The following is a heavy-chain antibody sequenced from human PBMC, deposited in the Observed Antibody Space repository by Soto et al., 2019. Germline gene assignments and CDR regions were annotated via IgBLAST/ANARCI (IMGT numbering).Heavy chain of an antibody. V-gene: IGHV4-31*03. CDR2: IYYSGST. D-gene: IGHD5-18*01. Sequence: QVQLQESGPGLVKPSQTLSLTCTVSGGSISSGGYYWSWIRQHPGKGLEWIGYIYYSGSTYYNPSLKSRVTISVDTSKNQFSLKLSSVTAADTAVYYCARDARGYSYGYRTLDYWGQGTLVTVSS. J-gene: IGHJ4*02. CDR3: ARDARGYSYGYRTLDY. CDR1: GGSISSGGYY.